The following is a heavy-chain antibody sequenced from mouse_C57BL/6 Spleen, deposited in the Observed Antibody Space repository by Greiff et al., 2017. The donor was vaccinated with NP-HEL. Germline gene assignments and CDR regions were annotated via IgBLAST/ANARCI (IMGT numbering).Heavy chain of an antibody. CDR1: GYTFTGYW. J-gene: IGHJ4*01. V-gene: IGHV1-9*01. CDR3: ARSPTYYYYGSSCAMDY. D-gene: IGHD1-1*01. Sequence: QVQLQQSGAELMKPGASVKLSCKATGYTFTGYWIEWVKQRPGHGLEWIGEILPGSGSTNYNEKFKGKATFTADTSSNTAYMQLSSLTTEDSAIYYCARSPTYYYYGSSCAMDYWGQGTSVTVSS. CDR2: ILPGSGST.